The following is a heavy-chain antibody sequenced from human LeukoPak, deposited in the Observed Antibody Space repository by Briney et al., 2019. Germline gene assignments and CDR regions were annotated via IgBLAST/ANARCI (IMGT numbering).Heavy chain of an antibody. D-gene: IGHD5-12*01. J-gene: IGHJ5*02. Sequence: ASVKVSCKASGYTFINNDINWVRQATGQGLEWMGWMNAEAGNTGYAQKFQGRVTMTRDTSISTAYMDLSSLRSDDTAVYFCARGAGSAGHDWFDPWGQGTLVTVSS. V-gene: IGHV1-8*01. CDR3: ARGAGSAGHDWFDP. CDR1: GYTFINND. CDR2: MNAEAGNT.